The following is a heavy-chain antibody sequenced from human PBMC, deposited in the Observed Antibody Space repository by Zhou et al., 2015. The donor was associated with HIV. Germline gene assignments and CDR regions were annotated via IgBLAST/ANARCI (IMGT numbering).Heavy chain of an antibody. Sequence: QVRMVQSGAEVKKPGSSVKVSCKASGVTFTNSAISWVRQAPGQGLEWMGGIIPLSGASSYAHKFQDRLTITADESTSTAYMELTGLRSEDTAVYYCARHRSLAWGQGTLVTVSP. CDR2: IIPLSGAS. CDR1: GVTFTNSA. V-gene: IGHV1-69*01. J-gene: IGHJ5*02. CDR3: ARHRSLA. D-gene: IGHD3-3*01.